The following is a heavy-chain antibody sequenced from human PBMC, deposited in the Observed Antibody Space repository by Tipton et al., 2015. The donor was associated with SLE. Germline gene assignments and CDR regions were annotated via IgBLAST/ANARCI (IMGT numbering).Heavy chain of an antibody. V-gene: IGHV4-38-2*02. CDR2: IYHSGST. CDR1: GYSISSGYY. Sequence: TLSLTCTVSGYSISSGYYWGWIRQPPGKGLEWIGSIYHSGSTYYNPSLKSRVTISVDTSKNQFSLKLSSVTAADTAVYYCARVRPPLSIFGVVKGTDYYYMDVWGQGTTVTVSS. J-gene: IGHJ6*03. D-gene: IGHD3-3*01. CDR3: ARVRPPLSIFGVVKGTDYYYMDV.